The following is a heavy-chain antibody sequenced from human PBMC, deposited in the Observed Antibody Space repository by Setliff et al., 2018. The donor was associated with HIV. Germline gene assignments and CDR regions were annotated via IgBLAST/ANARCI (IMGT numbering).Heavy chain of an antibody. D-gene: IGHD7-27*01. V-gene: IGHV3-23*01. CDR3: AREPTGDSSHWFDP. J-gene: IGHJ5*02. CDR2: ISGSGDGT. Sequence: GGSLRLSCAAPGFTFSGYAMSWVRQAPGKGLEWVSVISGSGDGTIYADSVKGRFTISRDKSKNMMYLQMNTLRAEDTATYYCAREPTGDSSHWFDPWGQGTLVTVSS. CDR1: GFTFSGYA.